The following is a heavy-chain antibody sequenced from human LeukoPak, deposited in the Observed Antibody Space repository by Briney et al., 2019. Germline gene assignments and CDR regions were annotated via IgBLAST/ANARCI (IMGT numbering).Heavy chain of an antibody. CDR3: ARARRDGYTGDY. CDR2: IYYSGST. Sequence: PSETLSLTCTVSGGSISSYYWSWIRQPPGKGLEWIGYIYYSGSTNYNPSLKSRVTISVDTSKNQFSLKLSSVTAADTAVYYCARARRDGYTGDYWGQGTLVTVSS. D-gene: IGHD5-24*01. V-gene: IGHV4-59*01. J-gene: IGHJ4*02. CDR1: GGSISSYY.